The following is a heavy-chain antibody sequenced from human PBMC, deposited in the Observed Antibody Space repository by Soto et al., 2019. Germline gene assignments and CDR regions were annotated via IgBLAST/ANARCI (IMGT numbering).Heavy chain of an antibody. CDR3: ARANYYGSGSYSSLHDAFDI. V-gene: IGHV1-18*01. D-gene: IGHD3-10*01. CDR2: ISAYNGNT. J-gene: IGHJ3*02. Sequence: ASVKVSCKASGYTFTSYGISWVRQAPGQGLEWMGWISAYNGNTNYAQKLQGRVTMTTDTSTSTAYMELRSLRSDDTAVYYCARANYYGSGSYSSLHDAFDIWGQGTMVTVS. CDR1: GYTFTSYG.